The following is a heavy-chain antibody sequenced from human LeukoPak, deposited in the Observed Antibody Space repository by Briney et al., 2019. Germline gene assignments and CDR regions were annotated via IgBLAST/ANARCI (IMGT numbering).Heavy chain of an antibody. Sequence: LGESLKISCKGSGYSFTSYWIGWVRQTPGKGLEWMGIIYPGDSDTRYSPSFQGQVTISADKSISTASLQWSSLKASDTAMYYCASTYGSGSYAEVYFDYWGQGTLVTVSS. CDR2: IYPGDSDT. J-gene: IGHJ4*02. CDR1: GYSFTSYW. V-gene: IGHV5-51*01. D-gene: IGHD3-10*01. CDR3: ASTYGSGSYAEVYFDY.